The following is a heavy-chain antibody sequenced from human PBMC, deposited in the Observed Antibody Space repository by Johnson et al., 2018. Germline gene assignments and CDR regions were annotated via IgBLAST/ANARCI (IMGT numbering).Heavy chain of an antibody. J-gene: IGHJ1*01. CDR2: ISYHGSNK. V-gene: IGHV3-30*03. CDR3: ARDRGYSGSGNDAFDI. Sequence: QVRLVQSGGGAVQPRRSLRLCCGASGFTFSTYGMHWVRQAPGKGLEWVAVISYHGSNKYEADSVKGRFTISRDNSKNTLYLQMNSLRVDDTAVYFCARDRGYSGSGNDAFDIWGQGTLVTVSS. CDR1: GFTFSTYG. D-gene: IGHD3-10*01.